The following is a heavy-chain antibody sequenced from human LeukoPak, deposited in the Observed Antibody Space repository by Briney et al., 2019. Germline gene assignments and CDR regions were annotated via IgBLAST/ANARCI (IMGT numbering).Heavy chain of an antibody. D-gene: IGHD6-13*01. V-gene: IGHV4-39*07. CDR2: IYYSGST. CDR1: GGSISSSSYY. CDR3: ARDPQLLVPSFDP. Sequence: SETLSLTCTVSGGSISSSSYYWGWIRQPPGKGLEWIGSIYYSGSTYYNPSLKSRVTISVDTSKNQFSLKLSSVTAADTAVYYCARDPQLLVPSFDPWGQGTLVTVSS. J-gene: IGHJ5*02.